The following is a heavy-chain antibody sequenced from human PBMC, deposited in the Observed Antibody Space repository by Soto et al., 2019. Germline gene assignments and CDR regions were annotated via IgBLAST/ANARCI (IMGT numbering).Heavy chain of an antibody. J-gene: IGHJ4*03. CDR3: AAASTSGRTEDLVSCFDY. Sequence: ASVKVSCKASGGTFSSYAISWVRQAPGQGLEWMGGIIPIFGTANYAQKFQGRVTITADESTSTAYMELSSLRSEDTAVYYCAAASTSGRTEDLVSCFDYWGQGTLVTVSS. CDR2: IIPIFGTA. V-gene: IGHV1-69*13. D-gene: IGHD2-2*01. CDR1: GGTFSSYA.